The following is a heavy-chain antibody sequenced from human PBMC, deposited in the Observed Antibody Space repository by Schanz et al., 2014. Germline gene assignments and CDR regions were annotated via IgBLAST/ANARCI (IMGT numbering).Heavy chain of an antibody. Sequence: VQLVESGGGLIQPGGSLRLSCAASGFTFSDYCMVWIRQAPGKGLEWVAVISYHGSERYYADSVKGRFTISRDNSKNTLYLQMNSLRTEDTAVYFCAKSYWGQGTLVTVSS. CDR1: GFTFSDYC. V-gene: IGHV3-30*18. J-gene: IGHJ4*02. CDR2: ISYHGSER. CDR3: AKSY.